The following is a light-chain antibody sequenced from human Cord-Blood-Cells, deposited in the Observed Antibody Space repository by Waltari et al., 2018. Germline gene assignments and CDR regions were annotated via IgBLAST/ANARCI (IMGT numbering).Light chain of an antibody. CDR3: QQSYSTPFT. Sequence: DIQMTKSPSSLSVSVVDRVTITCRASQSISSYLNWYQQKPGKAPKLLIYAASSLQSGVPSRFSGSGSGTDFTLTISSLQPEDFATYDCQQSYSTPFTFGPGTKVDIK. V-gene: IGKV1-39*01. CDR2: AAS. J-gene: IGKJ3*01. CDR1: QSISSY.